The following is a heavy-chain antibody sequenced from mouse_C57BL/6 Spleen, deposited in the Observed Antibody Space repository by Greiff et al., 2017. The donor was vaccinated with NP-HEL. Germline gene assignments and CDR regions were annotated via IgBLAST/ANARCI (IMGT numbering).Heavy chain of an antibody. CDR1: GYAFSSYW. D-gene: IGHD2-12*01. V-gene: IGHV1-80*01. J-gene: IGHJ4*01. CDR2: IYPGDGDT. CDR3: ARVIRSYAMDY. Sequence: QVQLKESGAELVKPGASVKISCKASGYAFSSYWMNWVKQRPGKGLEWIGQIYPGDGDTNYNGKFKGKATLTADKSSSTAYMQLSSLTSEDSAVYFCARVIRSYAMDYWGQGTSVTVSS.